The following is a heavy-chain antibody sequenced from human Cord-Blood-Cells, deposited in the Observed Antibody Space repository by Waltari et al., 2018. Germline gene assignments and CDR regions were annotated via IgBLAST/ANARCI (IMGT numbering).Heavy chain of an antibody. CDR2: FGPDDGET. CDR1: GYTLTELS. V-gene: IGHV1-24*01. D-gene: IGHD6-13*01. J-gene: IGHJ4*02. Sequence: QVQLVQSGAEVKKPGASVKVSCKVSGYTLTELSMHWVRQAPGKGLEWMGGFGPDDGETIYEQKFQGRVTMTKDTSTDTAYMELRSLRSEETAVYYCATKSASSSWPDYWGQGTLVTVSS. CDR3: ATKSASSSWPDY.